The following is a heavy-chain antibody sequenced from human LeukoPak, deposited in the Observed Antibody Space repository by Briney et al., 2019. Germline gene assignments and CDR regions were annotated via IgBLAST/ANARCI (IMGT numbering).Heavy chain of an antibody. CDR2: IYYTGNT. V-gene: IGHV4-59*08. D-gene: IGHD1-26*01. CDR3: ARQHSGTYYFPFDI. CDR1: DGSLGTFY. Sequence: SETLSLTCSLSDGSLGTFYWSWIRQFPGKGLEWVGYIYYTGNTIYNPPLKSRVAISVDTSKNQFSLRLSSVTAADTAVYYCARQHSGTYYFPFDIWGQGTLVTVSS. J-gene: IGHJ3*02.